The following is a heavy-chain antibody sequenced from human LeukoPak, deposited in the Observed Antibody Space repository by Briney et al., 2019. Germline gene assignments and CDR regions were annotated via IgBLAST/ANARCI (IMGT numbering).Heavy chain of an antibody. CDR3: ARSFSLVVPAAMGY. CDR1: GYTFTGYY. V-gene: IGHV1-2*02. J-gene: IGHJ4*02. CDR2: INPNSGGT. D-gene: IGHD2-2*01. Sequence: ASVKVSCKASGYTFTGYYMHWVRQAPGQGLEWMGWINPNSGGTNYAQKFQGRVTMTRDTSISTAYKELIRLRSDDTAVYYCARSFSLVVPAAMGYWGQGTLVTVSS.